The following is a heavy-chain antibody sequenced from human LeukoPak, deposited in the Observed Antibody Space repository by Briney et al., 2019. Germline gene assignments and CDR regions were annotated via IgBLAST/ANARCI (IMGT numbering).Heavy chain of an antibody. CDR2: IDPNGSRK. J-gene: IGHJ4*02. V-gene: IGHV3-7*01. D-gene: IGHD5-24*01. CDR1: GSTFSRNW. CDR3: AKLLGTATTYDY. Sequence: GGSLRLSCEASGSTFSRNWMSWVRQAPGKGLEWVASIDPNGSRKLYVDSVKGRFTISRDNTKSTLYVEMKSLGAEDTAMYYCAKLLGTATTYDYWGQGTRVTVSS.